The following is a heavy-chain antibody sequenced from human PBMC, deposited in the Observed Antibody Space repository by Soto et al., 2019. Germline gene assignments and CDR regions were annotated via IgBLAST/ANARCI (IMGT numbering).Heavy chain of an antibody. J-gene: IGHJ5*02. V-gene: IGHV4-39*05. CDR2: IYYSGST. Sequence: PSLTCTVSGGSISSSSYYWGWIRQPPGKGLEWIGSIYYSGSTYYNPSLKSRVTISVDTSKNQFSLKLSSVTAADTAVYYCATHDLRSNWFDPWGQGTLVTVSS. D-gene: IGHD5-12*01. CDR3: ATHDLRSNWFDP. CDR1: GGSISSSSYY.